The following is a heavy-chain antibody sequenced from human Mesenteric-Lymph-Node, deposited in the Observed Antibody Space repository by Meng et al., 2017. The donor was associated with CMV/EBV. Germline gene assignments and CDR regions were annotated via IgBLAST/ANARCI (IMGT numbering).Heavy chain of an antibody. J-gene: IGHJ4*02. CDR2: INHSGST. V-gene: IGHV4-34*01. CDR3: ARGSSYDILTGYFDY. D-gene: IGHD3-9*01. CDR1: GGSFIGYY. Sequence: QVQVLRWGAGLLKPSETLSVTCAVYGGSFIGYYWNWIRQSPEKGLGWIGEINHSGSTTYNPSFTSRIIISVDTSTNQISLNMSSVTAADTAVYYCARGSSYDILTGYFDYWGQGALVTVSS.